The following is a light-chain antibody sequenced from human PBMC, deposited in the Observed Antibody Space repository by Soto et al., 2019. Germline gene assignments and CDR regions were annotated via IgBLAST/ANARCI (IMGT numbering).Light chain of an antibody. V-gene: IGKV3-15*01. Sequence: EIVMTQSPATLSVSPGEKATLSCRASQTVSNNLAWYQQKPGQAPRLLIYFASTRATGIPARFSGSGSWTKFALTISTLQSEDFAVDYCQQYNICPLTFGGGTKVETK. CDR2: FAS. CDR1: QTVSNN. CDR3: QQYNICPLT. J-gene: IGKJ4*02.